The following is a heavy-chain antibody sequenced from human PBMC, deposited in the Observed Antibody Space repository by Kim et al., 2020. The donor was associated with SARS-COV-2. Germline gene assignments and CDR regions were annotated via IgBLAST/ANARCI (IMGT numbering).Heavy chain of an antibody. CDR1: RFRFSGFY. CDR3: ARVLTSWSSEGY. V-gene: IGHV3-11*01. D-gene: IGHD6-25*01. CDR2: ISESGTTV. J-gene: IGHJ4*02. Sequence: GGSLRLSCTASRFRFSGFYMSWIRQAPGKGLEWISYISESGTTVYYADSVKGRFTVSRDDANNFVFLQMNGRRVEDTAMYYCARVLTSWSSEGYWGQGIQVTVSS.